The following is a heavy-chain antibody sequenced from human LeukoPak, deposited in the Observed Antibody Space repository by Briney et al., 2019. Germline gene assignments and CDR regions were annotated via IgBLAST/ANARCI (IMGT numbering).Heavy chain of an antibody. Sequence: SETLSLTCTVSGGSISSYYWSWIRQPPGKGLEWIGYIYYSGSTNYNPSLKSRVTISVDTSKNQFSLKLSSVTAADTAVYYCARHGGSGGSWRMRGAHDFDIWGQGTMVTVSS. J-gene: IGHJ3*02. CDR3: ARHGGSGGSWRMRGAHDFDI. CDR1: GGSISSYY. V-gene: IGHV4-59*08. D-gene: IGHD2-15*01. CDR2: IYYSGST.